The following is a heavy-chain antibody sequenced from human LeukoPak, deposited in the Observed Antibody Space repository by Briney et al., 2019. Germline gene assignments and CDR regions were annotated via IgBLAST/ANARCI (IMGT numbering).Heavy chain of an antibody. Sequence: ASVKVSCKASGYTFTGYYMHWVRQAPGQGLEWMGWINPNSGGTNYAQKFQGRVTMTRDTSINTAYMELSRLRSDDTAVYYCARDLYCTITDCYKDPFDYWGQGTLVTVSS. CDR1: GYTFTGYY. CDR3: ARDLYCTITDCYKDPFDY. CDR2: INPNSGGT. J-gene: IGHJ4*02. V-gene: IGHV1-2*02. D-gene: IGHD2-2*02.